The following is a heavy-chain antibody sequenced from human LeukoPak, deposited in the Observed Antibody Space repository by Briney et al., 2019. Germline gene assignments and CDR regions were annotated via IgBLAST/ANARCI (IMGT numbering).Heavy chain of an antibody. CDR2: IDGSGGTT. V-gene: IGHV3-23*01. D-gene: IGHD1-1*01. CDR1: GFTFTRNA. J-gene: IGHJ4*02. CDR3: AKDRNGDFDY. Sequence: GGSLRLSCAASGFTFTRNAMAWVRQAPGKGLEWVSAIDGSGGTTFYADSVKGRFTISRDTSKNTLYLQMNSLRAEDTAVYYCAKDRNGDFDYWGQGTLVTVSS.